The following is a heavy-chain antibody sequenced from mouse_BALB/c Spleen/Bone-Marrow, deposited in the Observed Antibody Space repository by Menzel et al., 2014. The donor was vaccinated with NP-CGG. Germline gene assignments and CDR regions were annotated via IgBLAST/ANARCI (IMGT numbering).Heavy chain of an antibody. J-gene: IGHJ2*01. CDR2: INPHSSTI. CDR1: GFDFSRYW. D-gene: IGHD1-1*01. CDR3: ARQGYFGRSDY. Sequence: EVKLQESGGGLVQPGGSLKLSCAASGFDFSRYWMSWVRQAPGKGLEWIGEINPHSSTINYTPSLKDKLIISRDNAKNTLYLQMSKVRSEDTALYYCARQGYFGRSDYWGQGTTLTVSS. V-gene: IGHV4-1*02.